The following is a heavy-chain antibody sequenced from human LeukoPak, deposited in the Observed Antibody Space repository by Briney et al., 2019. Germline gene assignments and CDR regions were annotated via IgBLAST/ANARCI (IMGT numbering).Heavy chain of an antibody. D-gene: IGHD1-26*01. V-gene: IGHV1-69*13. CDR2: IIPIFGTA. Sequence: SVKVSCKASGGTFSSYAISWVRRAPGQGLEWMEGIIPIFGTANYAQKFQGRVTITADESTSTAYMELSSLRSEDTAVYYCARVRSSVGAVSYYFDYWGQGTLVTVSS. CDR3: ARVRSSVGAVSYYFDY. J-gene: IGHJ4*02. CDR1: GGTFSSYA.